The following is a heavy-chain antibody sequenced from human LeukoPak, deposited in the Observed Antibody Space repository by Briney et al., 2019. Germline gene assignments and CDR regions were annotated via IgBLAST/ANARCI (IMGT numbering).Heavy chain of an antibody. CDR1: GFTFSTYS. CDR3: ARDGVTSSVVY. D-gene: IGHD2-21*02. V-gene: IGHV3-21*01. J-gene: IGHJ4*02. Sequence: PGGSLRLSCAVSGFTFSTYSMNWVRQAPGKGLEWVSSISVGSTYLYYVDSLKGRFTISRDNAKKSLFLQMNSLRAEDTAVYYCARDGVTSSVVYWGQGTLVTVSS. CDR2: ISVGSTYL.